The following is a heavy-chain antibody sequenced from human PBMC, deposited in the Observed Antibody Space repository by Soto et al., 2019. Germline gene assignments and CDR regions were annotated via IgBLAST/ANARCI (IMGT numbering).Heavy chain of an antibody. J-gene: IGHJ5*02. CDR2: IYSSGNT. Sequence: PSETLSLTCSVSGGTISGYYWTWIRQPAGKGLEWIGRIYSSGNTKYNPSLLSRVTMSLDTSNNQFSLRLTSVTAADTAVYYCARGQRFSDWFDPWGKGTLVTVSS. V-gene: IGHV4-4*07. D-gene: IGHD3-3*01. CDR3: ARGQRFSDWFDP. CDR1: GGTISGYY.